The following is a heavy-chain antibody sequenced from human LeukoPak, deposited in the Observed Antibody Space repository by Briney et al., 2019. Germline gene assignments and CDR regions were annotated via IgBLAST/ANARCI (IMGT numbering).Heavy chain of an antibody. CDR2: INHSGRT. CDR1: GGSFSGYY. J-gene: IGHJ4*02. D-gene: IGHD5-12*01. CDR3: ARDGYSGSDAL. V-gene: IGHV4-34*01. Sequence: SETLSLTCAVYGGSFSGYYWSWRRQPPGKGVEWSGEINHSGRTNYNPSLRSRVTISVDTSKNPFSLKLSSVTAADTAVYYCARDGYSGSDALWGQGTLVTVSS.